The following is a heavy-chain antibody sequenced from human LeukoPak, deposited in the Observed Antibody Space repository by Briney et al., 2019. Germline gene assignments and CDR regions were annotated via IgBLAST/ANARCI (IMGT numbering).Heavy chain of an antibody. Sequence: GGSLRLSCAASGFTFSNYWMTWVRQAPGKGLEWVANINRDGSERYYVDSVKGRFTISKDNAKNSLYLQMNSLRAEDTALYHCARNNGMDAWGQGTTVIVSS. CDR2: INRDGSER. J-gene: IGHJ6*02. CDR1: GFTFSNYW. CDR3: ARNNGMDA. V-gene: IGHV3-7*03.